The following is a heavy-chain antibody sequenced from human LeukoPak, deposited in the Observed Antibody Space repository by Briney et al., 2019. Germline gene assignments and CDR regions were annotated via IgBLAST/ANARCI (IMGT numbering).Heavy chain of an antibody. J-gene: IGHJ4*02. Sequence: PGGSLRLSCAASGFNFTTYSMNWVRQAPGKGLEWISFISGGSGTIYYADSVKGRFTISRDNARNSLFLQLNSLRAEDTAVYFCARVTVGATADYFDSWGQGTLVTVSS. CDR2: ISGGSGTI. V-gene: IGHV3-48*01. D-gene: IGHD1-26*01. CDR1: GFNFTTYS. CDR3: ARVTVGATADYFDS.